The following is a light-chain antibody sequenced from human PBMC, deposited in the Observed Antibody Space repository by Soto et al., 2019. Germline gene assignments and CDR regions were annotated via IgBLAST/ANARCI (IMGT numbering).Light chain of an antibody. CDR3: QQLNSYLIT. V-gene: IGKV1-9*01. CDR1: RGISNY. Sequence: DIQLTQSPSFLSASVGDRVTITCRASRGISNYLAWYQQKPGKAPRLLIYAASTLQSGVPSRFSGSGSGTEFTLTISSLQPEDFATYYCQQLNSYLITFGQGTRLEIK. J-gene: IGKJ5*01. CDR2: AAS.